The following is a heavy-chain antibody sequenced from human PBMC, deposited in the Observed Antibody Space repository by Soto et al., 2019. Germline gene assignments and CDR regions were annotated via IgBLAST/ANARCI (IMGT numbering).Heavy chain of an antibody. V-gene: IGHV4-38-2*01. CDR2: IYHSGST. J-gene: IGHJ3*02. CDR3: ARVPILVPAAPDAFDI. D-gene: IGHD2-2*01. CDR1: GYSISSGYY. Sequence: KPSETLSLTXAVPGYSISSGYYWGWIRQPPGKGLEWIGSIYHSGSTYYNPSLKSRVTISVDTSKNQFTLKLSSVTAADTAVYYCARVPILVPAAPDAFDIWGQGTMVTVSS.